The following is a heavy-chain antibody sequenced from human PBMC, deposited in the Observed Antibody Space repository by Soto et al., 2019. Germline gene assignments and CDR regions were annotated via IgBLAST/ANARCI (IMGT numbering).Heavy chain of an antibody. CDR3: AXGMXFRXSTSPALWSVSYYYKMDV. J-gene: IGHJ6*03. CDR2: LNPNSGNT. D-gene: IGHD2-2*01. Sequence: QVQLVQSGAEVKKPGASVKVSCKASGYTFISYDINWVRQATGQGLEWMGSLNPNSGNTVYAQKFQGRVTVTRNTSITTAYMELSSLRSDDTAVYYCAXGMXFRXSTSPALWSVSYYYKMDVWGEGTTVTVSS. CDR1: GYTFISYD. V-gene: IGHV1-8*01.